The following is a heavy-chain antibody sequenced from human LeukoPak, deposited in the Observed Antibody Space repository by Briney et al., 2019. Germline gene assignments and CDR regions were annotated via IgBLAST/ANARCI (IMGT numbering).Heavy chain of an antibody. D-gene: IGHD3-22*01. CDR3: ARDETPYDSSGYFDY. Sequence: SETLSLTCTVSGGSISSYYWSWIRQPPGKGLEWIGYIYYSGSTNYNPSLKSRVTISVDTSKNQFSLKLSSVTAADTAVYYCARDETPYDSSGYFDYWGQGTLVTVSS. CDR1: GGSISSYY. V-gene: IGHV4-59*01. J-gene: IGHJ4*02. CDR2: IYYSGST.